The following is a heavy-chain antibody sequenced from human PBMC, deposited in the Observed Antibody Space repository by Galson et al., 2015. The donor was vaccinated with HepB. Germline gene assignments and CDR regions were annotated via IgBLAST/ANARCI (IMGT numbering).Heavy chain of an antibody. J-gene: IGHJ3*01. CDR2: ISYDGTNK. Sequence: SLRLSCAASGVTFSSYAMHWVRQAPGKGLEWVAVISYDGTNKYYGDSVKGRFTISRDNSKNTLYLQMNSLRPEDTGVYYCARDRTGYIFDVWGQGTLVTVSS. CDR1: GVTFSSYA. D-gene: IGHD6-13*01. V-gene: IGHV3-30-3*01. CDR3: ARDRTGYIFDV.